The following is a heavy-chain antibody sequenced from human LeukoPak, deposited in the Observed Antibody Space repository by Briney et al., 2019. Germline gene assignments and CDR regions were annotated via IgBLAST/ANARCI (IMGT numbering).Heavy chain of an antibody. J-gene: IGHJ4*02. V-gene: IGHV1-2*02. CDR3: ARSRDTIGTTFDY. D-gene: IGHD3-10*01. CDR2: INPNSGTA. Sequence: GAAVKVSCKASGDSFSAHYMHRVRQAPGQGLEWMGWINPNSGTANFAQEFQGRVTMTRDTSTSTAYMELTILSSDDTALYYCARSRDTIGTTFDYWGQGTLVTASS. CDR1: GDSFSAHY.